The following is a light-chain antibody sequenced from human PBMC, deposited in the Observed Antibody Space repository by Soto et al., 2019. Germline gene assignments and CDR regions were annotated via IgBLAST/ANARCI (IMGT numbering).Light chain of an antibody. CDR2: ATS. CDR3: LQDYGYPRT. J-gene: IGKJ3*01. Sequence: IQMTQSPSSLSASVGDRVTLTCRASQDISSGLSWNQQKSGRAPKLLIYATSTVESGVPSRFSGSGSGTDFTLTINSLQPEDFATYYCLQDYGYPRTFGPGTKVEIK. V-gene: IGKV1-6*01. CDR1: QDISSG.